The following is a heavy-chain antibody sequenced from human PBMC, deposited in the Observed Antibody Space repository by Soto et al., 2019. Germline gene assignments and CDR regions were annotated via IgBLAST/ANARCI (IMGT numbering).Heavy chain of an antibody. CDR3: AREVVVAARPERYYYYGMDV. D-gene: IGHD2-15*01. Sequence: LSLTCTVSGGSISSGDYYWGWILQPPGKGLEWIGYIYYSGSTYYNPSLKSRVTISVDTSKNQFSLKLSSVTAADTAVYYCAREVVVAARPERYYYYGMDVWGQGTTVTVSS. CDR2: IYYSGST. V-gene: IGHV4-30-4*01. J-gene: IGHJ6*02. CDR1: GGSISSGDYY.